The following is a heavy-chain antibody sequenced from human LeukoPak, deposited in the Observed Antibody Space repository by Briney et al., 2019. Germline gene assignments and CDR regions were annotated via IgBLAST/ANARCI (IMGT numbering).Heavy chain of an antibody. CDR2: FDPEDGET. Sequence: ASVKVSCKVSGYTLTELSMHWVRQAPGKGLEWMGGFDPEDGETIYAQKFQGRVIMTEDTSTDTAYMELSSLRSEDTAVYYCATVNHYGSGSPRGLPDYWGQGTLVTVSS. CDR3: ATVNHYGSGSPRGLPDY. CDR1: GYTLTELS. D-gene: IGHD3-10*01. J-gene: IGHJ4*02. V-gene: IGHV1-24*01.